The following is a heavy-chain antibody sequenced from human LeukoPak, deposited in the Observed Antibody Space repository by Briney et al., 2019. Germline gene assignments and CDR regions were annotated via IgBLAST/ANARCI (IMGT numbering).Heavy chain of an antibody. CDR1: GGSISSYY. J-gene: IGHJ4*02. CDR2: IYTSGST. CDR3: AREGDYDSSGYRDY. D-gene: IGHD3-22*01. Sequence: PSETLSLTCTVSGGSISSYYWSWIRQPAGKGLEWIGRIYTSGSTNYNPSLKSRVTMSVDTSKNQFSLKLSSVTAADTAVYYCAREGDYDSSGYRDYWGQGTLVTVSS. V-gene: IGHV4-4*07.